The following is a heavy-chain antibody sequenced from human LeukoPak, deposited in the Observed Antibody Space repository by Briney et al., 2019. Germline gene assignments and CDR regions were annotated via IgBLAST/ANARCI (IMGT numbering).Heavy chain of an antibody. CDR1: GGSISSSSYY. J-gene: IGHJ5*02. CDR3: ARAATLLPHNWFDP. CDR2: IYTSGST. Sequence: SETLSLTCTVSGGSISSSSYYWSWIRQPAGKGLEWIGRIYTSGSTNYNPSLKSRVTISVDTSKNQFSLKLSSVTAADTAVYYCARAATLLPHNWFDPWGQGTLVTVSS. D-gene: IGHD2-15*01. V-gene: IGHV4-61*02.